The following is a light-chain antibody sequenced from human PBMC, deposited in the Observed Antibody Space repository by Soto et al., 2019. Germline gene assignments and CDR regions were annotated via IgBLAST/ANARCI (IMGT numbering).Light chain of an antibody. J-gene: IGKJ4*01. CDR3: QKYNSYPIT. CDR2: DAS. CDR1: QSISSW. V-gene: IGKV1-5*01. Sequence: DIQMTQSPSTLSASVGDRVTITCRASQSISSWLAWYQQKPGKAPKLLIYDASSLESGVPSRFSGSGSGTEFTLTISSLQPDDFATYYCQKYNSYPITFGGGTKVDIK.